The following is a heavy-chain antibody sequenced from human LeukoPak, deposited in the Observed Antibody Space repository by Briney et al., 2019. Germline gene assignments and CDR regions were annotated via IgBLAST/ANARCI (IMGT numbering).Heavy chain of an antibody. J-gene: IGHJ6*03. CDR2: IYTSGKI. CDR1: GGSISGGYYY. V-gene: IGHV4-61*02. CDR3: ARAYCSSTSCQSLYYYYYYMDV. D-gene: IGHD2-2*01. Sequence: SETLSLTCTVSGGSISGGYYYWTWVRQPAGKGLEWIGRIYTSGKIDYNPSLESRVAISVDTSKNQFSLKLSSVTAADTAVYYCARAYCSSTSCQSLYYYYYYMDVWGKGTTVTISS.